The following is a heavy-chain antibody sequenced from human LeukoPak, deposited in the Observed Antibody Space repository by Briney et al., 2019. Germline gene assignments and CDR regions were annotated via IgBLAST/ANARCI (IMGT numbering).Heavy chain of an antibody. CDR2: ISSSSSYI. D-gene: IGHD2-15*01. V-gene: IGHV3-21*01. CDR3: ARDRCSGGSCYYYYGMDV. CDR1: GFTFSSYS. Sequence: TGGSLRLSCAASGFTFSSYSMNWVRQAPGKGLEWVSSISSSSSYIYYADSVKGRFTISRDNAKNSLYLQMNSLRAEDTAVYYCARDRCSGGSCYYYYGMDVWGQGTTVTVSS. J-gene: IGHJ6*02.